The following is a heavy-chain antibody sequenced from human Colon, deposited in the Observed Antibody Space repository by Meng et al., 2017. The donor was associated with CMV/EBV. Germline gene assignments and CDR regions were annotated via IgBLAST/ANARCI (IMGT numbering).Heavy chain of an antibody. J-gene: IGHJ4*02. D-gene: IGHD3-3*01. Sequence: GESLKISCAASGFTSTTNWMHWVRQVPGKGLVWVSRINSDGSNTNYADSVKGRFTISRDNAKNSLYLQMNSLRGEDTAVYYCATGRTIFGVVTPGPYYFDHWGQGSLVTVSS. CDR1: GFTSTTNW. V-gene: IGHV3-74*01. CDR2: INSDGSNT. CDR3: ATGRTIFGVVTPGPYYFDH.